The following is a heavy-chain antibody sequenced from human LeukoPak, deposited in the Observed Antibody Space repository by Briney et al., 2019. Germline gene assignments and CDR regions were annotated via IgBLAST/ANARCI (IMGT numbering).Heavy chain of an antibody. V-gene: IGHV4-4*09. CDR2: IYTSGST. CDR1: GGSISSYY. D-gene: IGHD3-10*01. Sequence: SETLSLTCTVSGGSISSYYWSWIRQPPGKGLEWIGYIYTSGSTNYNPSLKSRVTISVGTSKNQFSLKLSSVTAADTAVYYCARLRSRYYYGSGSYSADNWFDPWGQGTLVTVSS. J-gene: IGHJ5*02. CDR3: ARLRSRYYYGSGSYSADNWFDP.